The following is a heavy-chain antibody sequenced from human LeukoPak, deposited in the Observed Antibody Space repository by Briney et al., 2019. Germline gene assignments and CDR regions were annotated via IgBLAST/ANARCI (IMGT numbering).Heavy chain of an antibody. Sequence: GGSLRLSCAASGFTFSGYDFHWVRQATGRGLEWVSAIGTVGDTHYLDSVKGRFTISRENAKNSLYLQMNSLRAGDTAVYYCARETGDVLLGAFDIWGQGTMVTVS. CDR3: ARETGDVLLGAFDI. D-gene: IGHD3-10*01. CDR2: IGTVGDT. CDR1: GFTFSGYD. J-gene: IGHJ3*02. V-gene: IGHV3-13*04.